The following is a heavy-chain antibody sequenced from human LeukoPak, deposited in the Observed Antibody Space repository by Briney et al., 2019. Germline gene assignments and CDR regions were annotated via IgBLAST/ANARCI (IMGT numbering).Heavy chain of an antibody. J-gene: IGHJ4*02. V-gene: IGHV1-8*03. CDR3: ARSAAAGTSYFDY. Sequence: GASVKVSCKGYGYTFINHDIDWVRQAAGQGLVWMGWMNSNSGNTGYAQKFQGRVTFTRDTSISTAYMELYSLTSDDTAVYYCARSAAAGTSYFDYWGQGALVTVSS. CDR1: GYTFINHD. D-gene: IGHD6-13*01. CDR2: MNSNSGNT.